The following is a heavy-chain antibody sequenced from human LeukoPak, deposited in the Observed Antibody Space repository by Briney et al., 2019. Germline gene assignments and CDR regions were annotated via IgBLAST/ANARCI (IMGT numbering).Heavy chain of an antibody. Sequence: PGGSLRLSCAASGLTFSSHWMHWVRHAPGKGLVWVSRITNDGSSTTYADSVKGRFTISRDNSENTLYLQMNSLRVEDTAVYYCARDWGSSGWYNWFDPWGQGTLVTVSS. V-gene: IGHV3-74*01. D-gene: IGHD6-19*01. CDR1: GLTFSSHW. J-gene: IGHJ5*02. CDR2: ITNDGSST. CDR3: ARDWGSSGWYNWFDP.